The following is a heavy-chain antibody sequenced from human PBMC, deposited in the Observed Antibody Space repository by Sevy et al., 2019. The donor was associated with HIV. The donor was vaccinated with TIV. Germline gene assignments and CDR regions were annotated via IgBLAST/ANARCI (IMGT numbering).Heavy chain of an antibody. CDR1: GFTFSSYW. J-gene: IGHJ6*02. CDR3: ARDSSDFWSGYCSYGMDV. D-gene: IGHD3-3*01. CDR2: LKQDGSEK. Sequence: GGSLRLACAASGFTFSSYWMSWVRRAPGKGLEWVANLKQDGSEKDYVDSVKGRFTISRDNAKNSLYLQMNSLRAEDTAVYYCARDSSDFWSGYCSYGMDVWGQGTTVTVSS. V-gene: IGHV3-7*03.